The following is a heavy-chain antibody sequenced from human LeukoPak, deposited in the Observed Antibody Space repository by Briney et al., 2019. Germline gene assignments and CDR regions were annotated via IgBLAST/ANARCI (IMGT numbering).Heavy chain of an antibody. Sequence: PSETLSLTCAVYGGSFSGYYWNWIRQPPGKGLEWIGEINHSGSTNYNPSLKSRVTISVDTSKNQFSLKLSSVTAADTAVYYCARGTGIVATIDTSPFGYWGQGTLVTVSS. J-gene: IGHJ4*02. D-gene: IGHD5-12*01. V-gene: IGHV4-34*01. CDR3: ARGTGIVATIDTSPFGY. CDR2: INHSGST. CDR1: GGSFSGYY.